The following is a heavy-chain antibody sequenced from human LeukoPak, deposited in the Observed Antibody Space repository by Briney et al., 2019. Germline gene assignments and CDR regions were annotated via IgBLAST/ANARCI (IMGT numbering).Heavy chain of an antibody. CDR2: ISGSGSSI. J-gene: IGHJ4*02. V-gene: IGHV3-23*01. D-gene: IGHD2-15*01. CDR3: AKGTVGYCSGGSCYPLDY. CDR1: GFTFSSYA. Sequence: GESLRLPCAASGFTFSSYAMGWVRQAPGKGLEWVSAISGSGSSIYYADSVKGRFTSSRDNSKNTLYLQMSSLRAEDTAVYYCAKGTVGYCSGGSCYPLDYWGQG.